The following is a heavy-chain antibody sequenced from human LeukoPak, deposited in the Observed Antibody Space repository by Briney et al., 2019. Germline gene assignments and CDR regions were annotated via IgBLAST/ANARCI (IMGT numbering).Heavy chain of an antibody. J-gene: IGHJ6*03. CDR3: AQERRYYYYYMDV. CDR2: IYYSGST. D-gene: IGHD1-1*01. Sequence: PSETLSLTCTVSGGSISSYYWSWIRQPPGKGLEWIGSIYYSGSTYYNPSLKSRVTISVDTSKNQFSLKLSSVAAADTAVYYCAQERRYYYYYMDVWGKGTTVTVSS. CDR1: GGSISSYY. V-gene: IGHV4-59*05.